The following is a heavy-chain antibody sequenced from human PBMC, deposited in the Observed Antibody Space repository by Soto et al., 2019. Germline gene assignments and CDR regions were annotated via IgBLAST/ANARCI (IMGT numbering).Heavy chain of an antibody. CDR3: ASSPRGTVTTGY. D-gene: IGHD4-17*01. V-gene: IGHV1-69*02. CDR1: GGTFSSYT. CDR2: IIPILGIA. Sequence: QVQLVQSGAEVKKPGSSVKVSCKASGGTFSSYTISWVRQAPGQGLEWMGRIIPILGIANYAQKFQGRVTITADKSTSTAYMELSSLRSEDTAVYYCASSPRGTVTTGYWGQGTLVTVSS. J-gene: IGHJ4*02.